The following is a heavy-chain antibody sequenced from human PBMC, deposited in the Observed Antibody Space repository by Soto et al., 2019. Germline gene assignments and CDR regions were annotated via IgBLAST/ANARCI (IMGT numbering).Heavy chain of an antibody. V-gene: IGHV4-34*01. CDR2: INHSGST. D-gene: IGHD2-2*01. CDR1: GGSFSGYY. CDR3: ARASARMGDCSSTSCYEDYYYMDV. J-gene: IGHJ6*03. Sequence: QVQLQQWGAGLLKPSETLSLTCAVYGGSFSGYYWSWIRQPPGKGLEWIGEINHSGSTNYNPSLKSRVTISVDTSKNQFSLTLSSVTAADTAVYYCARASARMGDCSSTSCYEDYYYMDVWGKGTTVTVSS.